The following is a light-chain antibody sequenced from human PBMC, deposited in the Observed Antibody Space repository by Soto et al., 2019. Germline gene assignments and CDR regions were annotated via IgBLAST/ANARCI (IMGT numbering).Light chain of an antibody. V-gene: IGKV1-16*02. CDR1: QDIGHH. Sequence: DIQMTQSPSSLSASVGDRVTITCRASQDIGHHVAWFQQKSGKAPKSLIHSTSTLQSGVAPKFSGCNSGTGFTLTISDLQTEDVAAYYCQQYDSYPFTFGGGTKVDIK. CDR2: STS. CDR3: QQYDSYPFT. J-gene: IGKJ4*01.